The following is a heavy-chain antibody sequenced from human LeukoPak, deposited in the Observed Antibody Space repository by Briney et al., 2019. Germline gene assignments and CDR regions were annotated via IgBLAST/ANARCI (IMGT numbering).Heavy chain of an antibody. Sequence: GGSLRLSCAASGFTFSIYAMSWVRQAPGKGLEWVSGISGSGTSTYYADSVKGRFTISRDNSKNTLYLQMNSLRAEDTAVYYCATPLYSGSYRDAFDIRGQGTMVIVSS. V-gene: IGHV3-23*01. CDR3: ATPLYSGSYRDAFDI. D-gene: IGHD1-26*01. CDR2: ISGSGTST. CDR1: GFTFSIYA. J-gene: IGHJ3*02.